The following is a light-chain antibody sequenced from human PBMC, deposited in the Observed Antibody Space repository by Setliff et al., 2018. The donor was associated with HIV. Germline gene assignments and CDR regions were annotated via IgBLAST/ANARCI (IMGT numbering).Light chain of an antibody. V-gene: IGKV1-13*02. J-gene: IGKJ4*01. CDR2: DPS. CDR3: QQFNTYPLT. CDR1: QGISRT. Sequence: AIQLTQSPSSLSASVGDRVTITCRASQGISRTLAWYQQKPGKPPRLLIYDPSSLESGVPSRVSGFGSGTDFTLTIGSPQPEDFATYFCQQFNTYPLTFGGGTKVDIK.